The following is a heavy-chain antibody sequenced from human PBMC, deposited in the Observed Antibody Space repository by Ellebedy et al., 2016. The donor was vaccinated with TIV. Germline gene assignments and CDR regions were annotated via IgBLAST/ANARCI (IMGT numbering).Heavy chain of an antibody. CDR1: GFTFSSYW. CDR2: INSDGSST. CDR3: AKGPITMIVHGMDV. Sequence: GGSLRLSXAASGFTFSSYWMHWVRQAPGKGLVWVSRINSDGSSTSYADSVKGRFTISRDNAKNSLYLQMNSLRAEDTALYYCAKGPITMIVHGMDVWGQGTTVTVSS. V-gene: IGHV3-74*01. D-gene: IGHD3-22*01. J-gene: IGHJ6*02.